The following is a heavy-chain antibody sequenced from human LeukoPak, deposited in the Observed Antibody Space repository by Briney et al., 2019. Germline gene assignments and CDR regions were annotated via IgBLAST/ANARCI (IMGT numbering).Heavy chain of an antibody. Sequence: SVKVSCKASGGTFSSYAISWVRQAPGQGLEWMGRIIPILGIANYAQKFQGRVTITADKSTSTAYMELSSLRSEDTAVYYCARDGSGYYNFDYWGQGTLVTVSS. V-gene: IGHV1-69*04. CDR3: ARDGSGYYNFDY. J-gene: IGHJ4*02. CDR2: IIPILGIA. D-gene: IGHD3-3*01. CDR1: GGTFSSYA.